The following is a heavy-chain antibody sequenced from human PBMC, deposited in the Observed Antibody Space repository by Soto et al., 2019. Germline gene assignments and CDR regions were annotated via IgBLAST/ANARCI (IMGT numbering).Heavy chain of an antibody. CDR2: IIPIFGTA. Sequence: SVKVSCKASGGTFSSYAISWVRQAPGQGLEWMGGIIPIFGTANYAQKFQGRVTITADKSTSTAYMELSSLRSEDTAVYYCARTESLKVGGYSYTDYWGQGTLVTVSS. J-gene: IGHJ4*02. CDR3: ARTESLKVGGYSYTDY. D-gene: IGHD5-18*01. CDR1: GGTFSSYA. V-gene: IGHV1-69*06.